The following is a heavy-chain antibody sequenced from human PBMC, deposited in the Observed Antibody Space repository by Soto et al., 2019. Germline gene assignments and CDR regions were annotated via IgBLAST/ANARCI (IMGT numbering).Heavy chain of an antibody. CDR2: MNPNSGNT. CDR1: GYTFTSYD. J-gene: IGHJ6*03. CDR3: ARGLLYSGYDITDYYYYMDV. V-gene: IGHV1-8*01. D-gene: IGHD5-12*01. Sequence: ASVKVSCKASGYTFTSYDINWVRQATGQGLEWMGWMNPNSGNTGYAQKFQGRVTMTRNTSISTAYMELSSLRSEDTAVYYCARGLLYSGYDITDYYYYMDVWGKGTTVTVSS.